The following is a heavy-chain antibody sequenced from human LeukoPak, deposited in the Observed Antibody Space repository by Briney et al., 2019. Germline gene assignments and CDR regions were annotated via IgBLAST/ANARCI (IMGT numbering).Heavy chain of an antibody. CDR2: IYTTGIT. V-gene: IGHV4-4*07. Sequence: SETLSLTCTVSGGSISTYYWNWIRQPAGKGLEWIGRIYTTGITNYNPSLKSRVSVSVDTSKNQFSLKLSSVTAADTAVYYCARDREVEVGYYSGGSCYRSTNYYGMDVWGQGTTVTVSS. D-gene: IGHD2-15*01. CDR3: ARDREVEVGYYSGGSCYRSTNYYGMDV. J-gene: IGHJ6*02. CDR1: GGSISTYY.